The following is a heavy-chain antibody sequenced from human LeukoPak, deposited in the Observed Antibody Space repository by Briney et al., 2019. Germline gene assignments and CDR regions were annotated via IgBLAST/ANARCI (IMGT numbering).Heavy chain of an antibody. V-gene: IGHV3-7*01. CDR3: ARGRGLDY. CDR1: GFTISNYW. Sequence: GGSLRLSCAVSGFTISNYWMSWVRQAPGKGLEWVANIKQDGSEKYYVDSVKGRFTISRDNAQNSLYLQMYSLRAEDTAVYYCARGRGLDYWGQGTLVTVSS. CDR2: IKQDGSEK. J-gene: IGHJ4*02.